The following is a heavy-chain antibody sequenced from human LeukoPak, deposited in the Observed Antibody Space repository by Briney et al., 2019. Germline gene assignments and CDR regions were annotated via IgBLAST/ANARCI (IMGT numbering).Heavy chain of an antibody. D-gene: IGHD3-10*01. CDR1: GGSISSGAYY. V-gene: IGHV4-31*03. CDR3: ASNSVRGVIQAFDI. J-gene: IGHJ3*02. CDR2: IYYSGST. Sequence: SETLSLTCTVSGGSISSGAYYWSWIRQHPGKGLEWIGYIYYSGSTYYNPSLKSRVTISVDTSKNQFSLKLSSVTAADTAVYYCASNSVRGVIQAFDIWGQGTMVTVSS.